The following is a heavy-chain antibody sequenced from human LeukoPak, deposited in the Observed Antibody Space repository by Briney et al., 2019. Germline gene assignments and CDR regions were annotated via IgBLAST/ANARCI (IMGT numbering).Heavy chain of an antibody. Sequence: PSETLSFTCTVSGGSISSSSYYWGWIRQPPGKGLEWIGSIYYSGSTYYNPSLKSRVTISVDTSKNQFSLKLSSVTAADTAVYSCASDTHDYTDYWGQGTLVTVSS. J-gene: IGHJ4*02. CDR2: IYYSGST. D-gene: IGHD4-11*01. CDR3: ASDTHDYTDY. V-gene: IGHV4-39*01. CDR1: GGSISSSSYY.